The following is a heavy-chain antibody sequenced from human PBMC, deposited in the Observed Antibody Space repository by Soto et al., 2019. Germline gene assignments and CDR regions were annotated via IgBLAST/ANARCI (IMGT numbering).Heavy chain of an antibody. CDR3: ARCSGKSCYSYGVDV. Sequence: EVQLVESGGGLVQPGGSLRVSCAASGFTFSSCGMNWVRQAPGKGLEWVSYINGNSDTKYYADSVKGRFTISRDNAKNVLYLQINSLSDEDTAVYYCARCSGKSCYSYGVDVWGQGPPVTVSS. CDR2: INGNSDTK. J-gene: IGHJ6*02. CDR1: GFTFSSCG. D-gene: IGHD2-15*01. V-gene: IGHV3-48*02.